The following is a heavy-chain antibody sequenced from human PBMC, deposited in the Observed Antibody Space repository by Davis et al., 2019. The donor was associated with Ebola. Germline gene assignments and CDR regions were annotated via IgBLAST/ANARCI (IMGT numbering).Heavy chain of an antibody. CDR3: AKEITYCSGGSCYDSGLG. Sequence: GESLKISCAASGFTFSSYAMHWVRQAPGKGLEWVSIISYDGSNKYYADSVKGRFTISRDNSKKTLYLQMNSLRAEDTAVYYCAKEITYCSGGSCYDSGLGWGQGTLVTVSS. J-gene: IGHJ4*02. CDR2: ISYDGSNK. D-gene: IGHD2-15*01. CDR1: GFTFSSYA. V-gene: IGHV3-30*04.